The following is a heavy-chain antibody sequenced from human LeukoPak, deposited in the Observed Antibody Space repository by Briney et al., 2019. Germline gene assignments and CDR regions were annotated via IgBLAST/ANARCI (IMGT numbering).Heavy chain of an antibody. J-gene: IGHJ4*02. V-gene: IGHV4-38-2*01. D-gene: IGHD1-26*01. CDR1: GYSISSGYY. Sequence: SETLSLTCDVSGYSISSGYYWGWIRQPPGKGLEWIGSIYHTGNTCYNPSLKSRVTISVDTSKNQFSLKLSSVTAADTAVCYCARPLSGSFSFNYWGQGTLVTVSS. CDR3: ARPLSGSFSFNY. CDR2: IYHTGNT.